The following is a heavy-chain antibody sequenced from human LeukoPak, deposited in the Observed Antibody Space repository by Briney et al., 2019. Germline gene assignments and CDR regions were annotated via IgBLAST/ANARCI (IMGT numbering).Heavy chain of an antibody. CDR3: AKARQESSTWFPAPNF. CDR2: ISGSGGST. Sequence: GGSLRLSCAASGFTFSSYAMSWVRQAPGKGLEWVSAISGSGGSTYYADSAKGRFTISRDNSRNTLYLQMNSLRGDDTAVYYCAKARQESSTWFPAPNFWGQGTLVTVSS. V-gene: IGHV3-23*01. D-gene: IGHD6-13*01. J-gene: IGHJ4*02. CDR1: GFTFSSYA.